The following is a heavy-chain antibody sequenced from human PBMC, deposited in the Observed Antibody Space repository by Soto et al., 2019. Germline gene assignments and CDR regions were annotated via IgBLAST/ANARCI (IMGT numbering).Heavy chain of an antibody. V-gene: IGHV3-23*01. CDR2: ISGSGGST. CDR1: GFTFSSYA. Sequence: HPGGSLRLSCAASGFTFSSYAMSWVRQAPGKGLEWVSAISGSGGSTYYADSVKGRFTISRDNSKNTLYLQMNSLRAEDTAVYYCAKVPSKAAIFSAGFDPWGQGTLVTVSS. CDR3: AKVPSKAAIFSAGFDP. D-gene: IGHD2-2*01. J-gene: IGHJ5*02.